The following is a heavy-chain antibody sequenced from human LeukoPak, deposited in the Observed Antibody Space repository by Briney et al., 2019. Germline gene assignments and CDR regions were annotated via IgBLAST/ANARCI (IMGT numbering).Heavy chain of an antibody. V-gene: IGHV4-59*01. CDR2: IYYTGTT. CDR1: GGSISNYY. CDR3: ARGYDIDV. J-gene: IGHJ6*02. Sequence: PSETLSLTCTVSGGSISNYYWSWIRQPPGKALEWIGYIYYTGTTKYNPSLKSRATISLDTSKNQFSLKLTSVTAAGTALFFCARGYDIDVWGQGTTVTVSS.